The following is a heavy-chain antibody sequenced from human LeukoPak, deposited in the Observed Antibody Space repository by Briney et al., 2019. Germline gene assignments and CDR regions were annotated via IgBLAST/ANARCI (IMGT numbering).Heavy chain of an antibody. V-gene: IGHV3-23*01. CDR2: ISGSGSTT. Sequence: GGSLRLSCAASGFTFSSYSMNWVRQAPGKGLEWVSTISGSGSTTYYSDSVKGRFTISRDNSKNTLSLQMNSLRVEDTAIYYCAKDKNSGYQLAAEYFHHWGQGTLVTVSS. CDR3: AKDKNSGYQLAAEYFHH. CDR1: GFTFSSYS. J-gene: IGHJ1*01. D-gene: IGHD3-22*01.